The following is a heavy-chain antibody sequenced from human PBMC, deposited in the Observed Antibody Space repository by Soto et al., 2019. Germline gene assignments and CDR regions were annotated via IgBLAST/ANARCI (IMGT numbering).Heavy chain of an antibody. CDR2: IYYSGST. CDR3: ARDPPYYYGMDV. J-gene: IGHJ6*02. CDR1: EGNISNRGYY. V-gene: IGHV4-31*03. Sequence: PSETLSVTCTVSEGNISNRGYYWILIRQHPGKGLEWIGYIYYSGSTYYNPSLKSRVAISVDTSKNQFSLKLSSVTAADTAVYYCARDPPYYYGMDVWGQGTTVTVSS.